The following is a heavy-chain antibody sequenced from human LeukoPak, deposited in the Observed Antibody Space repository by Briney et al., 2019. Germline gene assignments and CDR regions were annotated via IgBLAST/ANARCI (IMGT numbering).Heavy chain of an antibody. CDR2: ISGSDDGT. CDR1: GFTFSSCG. CDR3: AKRGPFYSSSPGNYFDY. V-gene: IGHV3-23*01. J-gene: IGHJ4*02. D-gene: IGHD6-6*01. Sequence: GGSLRLSCAASGFTFSSCGMTWVRQAPGKGPEWVSNISGSDDGTYYADSVKGRFTISRDNSKNTLYLQMNSLRAEDTAVYYCAKRGPFYSSSPGNYFDYWGQGTLVTVSS.